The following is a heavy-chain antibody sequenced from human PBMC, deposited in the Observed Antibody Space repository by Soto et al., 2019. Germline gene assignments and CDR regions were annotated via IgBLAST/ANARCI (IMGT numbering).Heavy chain of an antibody. CDR2: INPSGGSP. D-gene: IGHD2-8*01. V-gene: IGHV1-46*02. CDR1: GYTFNRYY. CDR3: ARGVVVKVYEMGGPDY. Sequence: GASVKVSCKASGYTFNRYYMHWVRQAPGQGLEWMGIINPSGGSPNYAQKFLGRLTMTRDTSTSTVYMELSGLTSEDTAMYFCARGVVVKVYEMGGPDYWGQGTLVTVSS. J-gene: IGHJ4*02.